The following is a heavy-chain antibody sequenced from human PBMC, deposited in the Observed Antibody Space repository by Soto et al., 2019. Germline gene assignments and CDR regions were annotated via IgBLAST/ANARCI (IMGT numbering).Heavy chain of an antibody. Sequence: QITLKESGPTLVKPTQTLTLTCTFYGFSLSTSGVGVGWIRQPPGKALEWLALIYWDDDKRYSPSLKSRLSIXXDXSXNQVVLTMTNMDPVDTATYYCAHRISTPYYYYGMDVWGQGTTVTVSS. CDR3: AHRISTPYYYYGMDV. CDR2: IYWDDDK. J-gene: IGHJ6*02. V-gene: IGHV2-5*02. CDR1: GFSLSTSGVG.